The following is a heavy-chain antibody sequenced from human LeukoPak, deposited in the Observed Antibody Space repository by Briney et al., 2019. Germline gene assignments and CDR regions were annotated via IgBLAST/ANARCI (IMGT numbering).Heavy chain of an antibody. Sequence: NASETLSLTCTFSGASISTGGYYWTWIRQPPGEGLEWIGYIYYTGSIDYNPSLKTRLSISLDTSKNQFSLKLTSVTAADTAVYYCVRDHSYYFGSQTSTLDVWGQGTAVTVSS. CDR2: IYYTGSI. CDR3: VRDHSYYFGSQTSTLDV. J-gene: IGHJ6*02. V-gene: IGHV4-31*03. D-gene: IGHD3-10*01. CDR1: GASISTGGYY.